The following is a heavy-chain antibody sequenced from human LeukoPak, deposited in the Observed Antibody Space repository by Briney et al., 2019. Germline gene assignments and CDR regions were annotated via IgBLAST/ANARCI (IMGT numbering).Heavy chain of an antibody. Sequence: PGGSLRLSCAASGFSFSNYGMHWVRQAPGKGLEWVAFIRYDGSNKYYADSVKGRFTISRDNSKNTLYLQMNSLRAEDTAVYYCATSLSGSPRYYYYYMDVWGKGTTVTISS. D-gene: IGHD3-10*01. CDR3: ATSLSGSPRYYYYYMDV. J-gene: IGHJ6*03. CDR2: IRYDGSNK. CDR1: GFSFSNYG. V-gene: IGHV3-30*02.